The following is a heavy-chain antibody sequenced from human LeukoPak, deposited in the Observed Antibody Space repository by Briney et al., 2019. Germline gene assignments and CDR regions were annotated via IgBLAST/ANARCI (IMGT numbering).Heavy chain of an antibody. V-gene: IGHV1-2*02. CDR3: ATVVGARGGDYFDY. J-gene: IGHJ4*01. Sequence: ASVKVSCKSSGYTFTGYYMHWVRQAPGQGLEWMGWMNPNSGGTNYAQKFQGRVTMTRDTSISTAYMELSRLRSDDTAVYYCATVVGARGGDYFDYWGHGTLVTVSS. CDR1: GYTFTGYY. CDR2: MNPNSGGT. D-gene: IGHD1-26*01.